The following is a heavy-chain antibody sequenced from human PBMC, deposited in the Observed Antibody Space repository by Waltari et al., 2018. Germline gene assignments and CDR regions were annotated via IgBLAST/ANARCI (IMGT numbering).Heavy chain of an antibody. CDR1: GFTFSSYW. J-gene: IGHJ4*02. D-gene: IGHD3-3*01. CDR2: IKQDGSEK. CDR3: ARDRVTIFGVVIPCDY. Sequence: EVQLVESGGGLVQPGGSLRLPCAASGFTFSSYWMSWVRQAPGKGLEWVANIKQDGSEKYYVDAVKGRFTFSRDNAKNSLYLQMNSLRAEDTAVYYCARDRVTIFGVVIPCDYWGQGTLVTVSS. V-gene: IGHV3-7*01.